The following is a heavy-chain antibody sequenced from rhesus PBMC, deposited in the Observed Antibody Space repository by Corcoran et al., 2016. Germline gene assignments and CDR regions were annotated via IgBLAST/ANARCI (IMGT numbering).Heavy chain of an antibody. CDR2: IDPSDSDT. D-gene: IGHD6-31*01. CDR1: GYSFTSYW. CDR3: AKESAAADHFDY. Sequence: EVQLVQSGAEVKRHGESLKISCKTSGYSFTSYWISWGRQMTGKGLEGRGAIDPSDSDTRYSPSFQGQVTISADKSISTAYLQWSSLKASDSATYYCAKESAAADHFDYWGQGVLVTVSS. J-gene: IGHJ4*01. V-gene: IGHV5-2*01.